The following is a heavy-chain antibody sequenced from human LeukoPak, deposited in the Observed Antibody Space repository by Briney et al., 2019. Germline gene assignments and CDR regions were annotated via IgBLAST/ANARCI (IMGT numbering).Heavy chain of an antibody. CDR1: GFIFSTYG. CDR3: ARAGYSSGWYYFDY. V-gene: IGHV3-74*01. J-gene: IGHJ4*02. D-gene: IGHD6-19*01. CDR2: SKNDGRST. Sequence: GGSLRLPCAASGFIFSTYGMHWVRQAPGKGLVWVSRSKNDGRSTSYADSVKGRFTISRDSAKNTLFLQMDSLRAEDTAVYYCARAGYSSGWYYFDYWGQGTLVTVSS.